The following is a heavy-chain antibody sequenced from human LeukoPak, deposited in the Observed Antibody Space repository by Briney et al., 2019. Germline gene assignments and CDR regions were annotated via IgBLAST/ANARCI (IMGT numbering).Heavy chain of an antibody. CDR1: GFTFSSRG. J-gene: IGHJ4*02. V-gene: IGHV3-33*05. CDR3: AREEEGPFDY. CDR2: IQSDGSNK. Sequence: GGSLRLSCAASGFTFSSRGMYWVRQAPGKGLEWVAIIQSDGSNKYYGHSVKGRFTISRDNSKNTLYLQMNSLRAEDTAVYYCAREEEGPFDYWGQGALVTVSS.